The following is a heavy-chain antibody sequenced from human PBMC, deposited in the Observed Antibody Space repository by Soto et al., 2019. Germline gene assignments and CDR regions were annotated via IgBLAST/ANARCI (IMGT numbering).Heavy chain of an antibody. CDR3: VRDDVGVGIDY. CDR2: IDSDGIST. V-gene: IGHV3-74*03. D-gene: IGHD1-26*01. CDR1: GFTFSSYW. Sequence: EVQLVESGGGLVQPGGSLRLSCAASGFTFSSYWMHWVRQVPGKGLVWVAHIDSDGISTKYADSVKGRFTISRDNSKNTVYLQMNSLRAEDTAVYYCVRDDVGVGIDYWGLGTLVTVSS. J-gene: IGHJ4*02.